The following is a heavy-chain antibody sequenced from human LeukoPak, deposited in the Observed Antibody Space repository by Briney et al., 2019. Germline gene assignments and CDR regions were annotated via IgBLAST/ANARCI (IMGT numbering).Heavy chain of an antibody. CDR2: INSRSSTI. V-gene: IGHV3-48*01. D-gene: IGHD3-10*01. J-gene: IGHJ4*02. Sequence: PGGSLRLSCAASRFTFSNYGVNWVRQAPGKGLEWVSYINSRSSTIYYADSVRGRFTISRDNAKNSLYLQMNSLRAEDTAVYYCAREDLLYGCFDYWGQGTLVTVSS. CDR1: RFTFSNYG. CDR3: AREDLLYGCFDY.